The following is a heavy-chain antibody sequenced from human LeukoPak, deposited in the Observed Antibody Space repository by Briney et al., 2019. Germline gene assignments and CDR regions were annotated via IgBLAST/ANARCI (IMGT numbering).Heavy chain of an antibody. CDR1: GGSISSYY. Sequence: SETLSLTCTVSGGSISSYYWSWIRQPAGKGLEWIGRIYTSGSTNYNPSLKSRVTISVDTSKNQFSLKLSSVTAADTAVYYCARSMTTVTTAAFDIWGQGTMVTVSS. D-gene: IGHD4-17*01. CDR2: IYTSGST. J-gene: IGHJ3*02. CDR3: ARSMTTVTTAAFDI. V-gene: IGHV4-4*07.